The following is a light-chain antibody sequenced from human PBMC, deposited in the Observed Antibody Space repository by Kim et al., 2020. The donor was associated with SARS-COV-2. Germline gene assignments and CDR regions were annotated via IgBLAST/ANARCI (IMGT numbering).Light chain of an antibody. V-gene: IGKV1-5*03. CDR3: QQYNSYSLT. Sequence: DIQMTQPPSTLSASVGDRVTITCRASQSISSWLAWYQQKPGKAPKLLIYKASSLESGVPSRFSGSGSGTEFTLTISSLQPDDFATYYCQQYNSYSLTFGGGTKLEI. CDR1: QSISSW. CDR2: KAS. J-gene: IGKJ4*01.